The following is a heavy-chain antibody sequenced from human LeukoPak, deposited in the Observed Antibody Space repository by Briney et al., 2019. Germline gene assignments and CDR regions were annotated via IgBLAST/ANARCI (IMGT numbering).Heavy chain of an antibody. CDR3: AKEVLDYGDSGGDDY. CDR1: GFTFSSYG. V-gene: IGHV3-30*02. CDR2: IRYDGSNK. J-gene: IGHJ4*02. Sequence: GGSLRLSCAASGFTFSSYGMHWVRQAPGKGLEWVAFIRYDGSNKYYAGSVKGRFTISRDNSKNTLYLQMNSLRAEDTAVYYCAKEVLDYGDSGGDDYWGQGTLVTVSS. D-gene: IGHD4-17*01.